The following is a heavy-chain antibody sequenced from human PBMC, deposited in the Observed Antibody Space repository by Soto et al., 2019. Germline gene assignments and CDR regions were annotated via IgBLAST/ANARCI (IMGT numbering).Heavy chain of an antibody. J-gene: IGHJ4*02. CDR2: IYYSGST. CDR3: ARRFGRNFDY. Sequence: SETLSLTCTVSGGSISSYYWSWIRQPPGKGLEWIGYIYYSGSTNYNPSLKSRVTISVGTSKNQFSLKLSSVTAADTAVYYCARRFGRNFDYWGQGTLVTVSS. D-gene: IGHD3-16*01. V-gene: IGHV4-59*08. CDR1: GGSISSYY.